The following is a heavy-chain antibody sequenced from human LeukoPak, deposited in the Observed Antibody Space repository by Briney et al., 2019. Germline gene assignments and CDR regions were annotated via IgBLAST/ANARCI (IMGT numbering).Heavy chain of an antibody. CDR1: GYTFTNYA. CDR3: ARDPLQYHDLLTGSQPQYYFDF. V-gene: IGHV1-3*03. D-gene: IGHD3-9*01. CDR2: INAGNGDT. Sequence: ASVKVSCKASGYTFTNYAIHWVRQAPGQRLKLMGWINAGNGDTKYSQDVQCRVTITRDKSANTAYMQLSSLRSEDMAVYYCARDPLQYHDLLTGSQPQYYFDFWGQGTLVTVSS. J-gene: IGHJ4*02.